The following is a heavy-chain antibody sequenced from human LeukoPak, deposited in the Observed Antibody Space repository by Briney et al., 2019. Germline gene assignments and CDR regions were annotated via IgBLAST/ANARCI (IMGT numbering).Heavy chain of an antibody. CDR2: INSDGSTT. D-gene: IGHD3-22*01. CDR3: AGARAMIVVDT. J-gene: IGHJ5*02. Sequence: PGGSLRLSCAASGFTFSSHWMHWVRQAPGKGLVWVSRINSDGSTTTYADSVKGRFTISRDNAKNSLYLQMNSLRAEDTALYYCAGARAMIVVDTWGQGTLVTVSS. CDR1: GFTFSSHW. V-gene: IGHV3-74*01.